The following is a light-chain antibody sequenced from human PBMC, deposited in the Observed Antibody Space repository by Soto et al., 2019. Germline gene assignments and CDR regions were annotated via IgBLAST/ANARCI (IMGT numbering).Light chain of an antibody. V-gene: IGKV3-20*01. CDR3: QKYGSSPPIT. Sequence: EVVLTQSPASLSLSPGDRATLSCRADQSVSSSYLAWYQQKPGQAPRLLIYGASSRATGIPDRFSGSGSGTDFTLTISRLEPEDFAVYYCQKYGSSPPITFGQGTRLEIK. J-gene: IGKJ5*01. CDR1: QSVSSSY. CDR2: GAS.